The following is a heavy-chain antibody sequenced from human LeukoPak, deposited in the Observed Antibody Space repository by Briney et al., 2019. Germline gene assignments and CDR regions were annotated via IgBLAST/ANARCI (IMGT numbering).Heavy chain of an antibody. CDR2: IYYGSVFYSVST. Sequence: PSETLSLTCTVSDGSISSSSYYWGWIRQPPGKGLEWIGSIYYGSVFYSVSTYYNPSLKSRVTMSGDTSKNQFSLKLSSVTAADTAAYYCARLGYCSGGSCYYYYYMDVWGKGTTVTVSS. D-gene: IGHD2-15*01. CDR1: DGSISSSSYY. V-gene: IGHV4-39*07. CDR3: ARLGYCSGGSCYYYYYMDV. J-gene: IGHJ6*03.